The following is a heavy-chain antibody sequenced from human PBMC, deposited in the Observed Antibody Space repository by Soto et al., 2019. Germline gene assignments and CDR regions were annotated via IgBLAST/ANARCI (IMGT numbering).Heavy chain of an antibody. CDR3: AHRRSTYYYDSTFDP. CDR1: GFSLSTSGVG. Sequence: GSGPTLVNPTQTLTLTCTFSGFSLSTSGVGVGWIRQPPGKALEWLALIYWDDDKRYSPSLKSRLTITKDTSKNQVVLTMTNMDPVDTAIYYCAHRRSTYYYDSTFDPWGQGTLVTVSS. V-gene: IGHV2-5*02. D-gene: IGHD3-22*01. CDR2: IYWDDDK. J-gene: IGHJ5*02.